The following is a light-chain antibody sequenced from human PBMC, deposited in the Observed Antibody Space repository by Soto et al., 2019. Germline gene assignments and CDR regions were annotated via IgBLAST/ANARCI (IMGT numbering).Light chain of an antibody. CDR3: QQRSNWAT. Sequence: EIVLTQSPATLCLSPGERATLSCRASQSVSRNLAWYQQKPGQAPRLLIYDASNRATGIPARFSRSGSVTDFTLTISSLEPEDFAVYYCQQRSNWATFGHGTKVDIK. J-gene: IGKJ3*01. CDR1: QSVSRN. V-gene: IGKV3-11*01. CDR2: DAS.